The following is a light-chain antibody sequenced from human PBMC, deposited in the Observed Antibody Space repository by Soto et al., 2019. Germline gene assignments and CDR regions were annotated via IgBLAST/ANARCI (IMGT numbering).Light chain of an antibody. CDR3: RQYKTYT. V-gene: IGKV1-5*01. Sequence: TQSPGTLSLSPGERATLSFRASQSVGTWLAWHQQKPGKAPNLLMFDASTLHTGVPSRFSGSGDGTEFTLSISSLQPDDSAIYFCRQYKTYTFGRGTRLEIK. J-gene: IGKJ5*01. CDR1: QSVGTW. CDR2: DAS.